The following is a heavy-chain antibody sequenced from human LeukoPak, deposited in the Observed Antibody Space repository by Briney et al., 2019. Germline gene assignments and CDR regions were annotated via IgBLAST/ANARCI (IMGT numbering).Heavy chain of an antibody. CDR3: ARDGGYHDSSGYYHSYYFDY. J-gene: IGHJ4*02. D-gene: IGHD3-22*01. CDR2: IWDDGSNQ. CDR1: GFVFSTYG. V-gene: IGHV3-33*01. Sequence: GRSLRLSCAASGFVFSTYGMHWVRQAPGKGPEWVAVIWDDGSNQYYVDSVKGRFTISRDNSKNTLYLQMNSLRAEDTAVYYCARDGGYHDSSGYYHSYYFDYWGQGTLVTVSS.